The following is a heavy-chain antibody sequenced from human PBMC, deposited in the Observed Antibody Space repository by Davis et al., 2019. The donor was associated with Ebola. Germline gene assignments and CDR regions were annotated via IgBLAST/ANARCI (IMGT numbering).Heavy chain of an antibody. V-gene: IGHV4-38-2*02. CDR1: GYSISSGYY. CDR3: ARYLTFSSSWEHYFDY. J-gene: IGHJ4*02. D-gene: IGHD6-13*01. Sequence: SETLSLTCTVSGYSISSGYYWGWIRQPPGKGLEWIGSIYHSGSTNYNPSLKSRVTISVDTSKNQFSLKLSSVTAADTAVYYCARYLTFSSSWEHYFDYWGQGTLVSVSS. CDR2: IYHSGST.